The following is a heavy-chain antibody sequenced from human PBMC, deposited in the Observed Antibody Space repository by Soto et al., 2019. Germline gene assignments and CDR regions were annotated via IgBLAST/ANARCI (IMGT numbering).Heavy chain of an antibody. CDR1: GFIFGNFW. CDR3: ARGTGVATSSGKDQFDY. D-gene: IGHD1-26*01. CDR2: IKQDGSEK. J-gene: IGHJ4*02. Sequence: EVQLVESGGGLVQPGGSLRLSCAGSGFIFGNFWMTWVRQATGKGLEWVANIKQDGSEKYYVDSVKGRFTTSRDNVKNSLYLQMNSLSSEDTAVYYCARGTGVATSSGKDQFDYWGQGTLVPVSS. V-gene: IGHV3-7*01.